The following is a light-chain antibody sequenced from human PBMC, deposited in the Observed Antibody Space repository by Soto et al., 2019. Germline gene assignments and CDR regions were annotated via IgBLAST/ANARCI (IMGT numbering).Light chain of an antibody. J-gene: IGKJ5*01. CDR2: AAS. CDR3: QQYSNWPPIT. CDR1: QSVSNN. V-gene: IGKV3D-15*01. Sequence: EIVMTQSPATLSVSPGERATLSCRASQSVSNNLAWYQHKPGQAPRLLIYAASTRATGIPVRFSGSGSGTEFTLTISSLQSEDFALYYCQQYSNWPPITFGQGTRLEMK.